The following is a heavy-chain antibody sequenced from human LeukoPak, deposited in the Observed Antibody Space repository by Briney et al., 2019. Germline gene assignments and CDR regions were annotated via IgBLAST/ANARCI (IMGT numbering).Heavy chain of an antibody. CDR1: GYTFTSYY. CDR2: INPSGGST. Sequence: ASVKVSCKASGYTFTSYYMHWVRQAPGQGLEWMGIINPSGGSTSYAQKFQGRVTMTRDTSTSTVYMELSSLRSEDTAVYYCAGENRIAVAGKSDGRAFDIWGQGTMVTVSS. V-gene: IGHV1-46*01. D-gene: IGHD6-19*01. CDR3: AGENRIAVAGKSDGRAFDI. J-gene: IGHJ3*02.